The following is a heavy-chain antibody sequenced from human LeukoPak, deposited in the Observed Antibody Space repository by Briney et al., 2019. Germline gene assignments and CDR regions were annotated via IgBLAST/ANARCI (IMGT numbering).Heavy chain of an antibody. CDR3: ARDLGYCSGGSCYAPADFPRADNWFDP. V-gene: IGHV4-4*07. CDR2: IYTSGST. J-gene: IGHJ5*02. CDR1: GGSISSYY. D-gene: IGHD2-15*01. Sequence: PSETLSLTCTVSGGSISSYYWSWIRQPAGKGLEWIGRIYTSGSTNYNPSLKSRFTMSVDTSKNQFSLKLSSVTAADTAVYYCARDLGYCSGGSCYAPADFPRADNWFDPWGQGTLVTVSS.